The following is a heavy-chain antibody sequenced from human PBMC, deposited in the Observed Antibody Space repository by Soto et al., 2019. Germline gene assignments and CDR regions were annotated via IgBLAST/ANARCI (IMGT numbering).Heavy chain of an antibody. V-gene: IGHV1-8*01. Sequence: ASVKVSCKASGYTFTSYDINWVRQATGQGLEWMGWMNPNSGNTGYAQKFQGRVTKTRNTSISTAYMELSSLRSEDTAVYYCALGHSSSWYTNYYYYYYMDVWGKGTTVTVSS. CDR1: GYTFTSYD. D-gene: IGHD6-13*01. CDR3: ALGHSSSWYTNYYYYYYMDV. CDR2: MNPNSGNT. J-gene: IGHJ6*03.